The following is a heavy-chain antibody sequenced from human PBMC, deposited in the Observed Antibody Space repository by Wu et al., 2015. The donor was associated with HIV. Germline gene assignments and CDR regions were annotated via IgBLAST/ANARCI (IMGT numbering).Heavy chain of an antibody. CDR3: VRGGIIVGTRQFPFDY. V-gene: IGHV1-2*02. J-gene: IGHJ4*02. D-gene: IGHD1-14*01. CDR2: INPNSGGT. CDR1: GYTFTDYY. Sequence: QVQLVQSGAEVKKPGASVKVSCKASGYTFTDYYIHWVRQAPGQGLEWMGWINPNSGGTNYAPKFQGRVTMTRDTSISTVYMELSSLISDDTVVYYCVRGGIIVGTRQFPFDYWAREHWSPSPQ.